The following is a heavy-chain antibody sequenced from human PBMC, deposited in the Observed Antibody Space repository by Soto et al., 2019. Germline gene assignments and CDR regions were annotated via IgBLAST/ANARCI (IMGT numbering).Heavy chain of an antibody. CDR2: INPNSGGT. V-gene: IGHV1-2*04. Sequence: GASVKVSCKASGYTFTGYYMHWVRPAPGQGLEWMGWINPNSGGTNYAQKFQGWVTMTRDTSISTAYMELSRLRSDDTAVYYCARAKEGYDILTGYYISWFDPWGQGTLVTVSS. CDR1: GYTFTGYY. D-gene: IGHD3-9*01. CDR3: ARAKEGYDILTGYYISWFDP. J-gene: IGHJ5*02.